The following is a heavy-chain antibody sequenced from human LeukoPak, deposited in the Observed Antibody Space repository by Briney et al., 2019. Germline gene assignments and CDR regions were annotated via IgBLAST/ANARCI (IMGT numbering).Heavy chain of an antibody. CDR3: AGVSPRIVATPRDAFDI. J-gene: IGHJ3*02. Sequence: SETLSLTCTVSGGSISSSSYYWGWIRQPPGKELEWVGSIYYSGSTYYNPSLKSRVTISVDTSKNQFSLKLSSVTAADTAVYYCAGVSPRIVATPRDAFDIWGQGTMVTVSS. CDR2: IYYSGST. D-gene: IGHD5-12*01. CDR1: GGSISSSSYY. V-gene: IGHV4-39*07.